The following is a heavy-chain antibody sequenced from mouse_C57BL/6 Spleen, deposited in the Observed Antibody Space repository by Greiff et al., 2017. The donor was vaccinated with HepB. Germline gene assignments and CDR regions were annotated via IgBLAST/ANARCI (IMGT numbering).Heavy chain of an antibody. CDR3: TRRGSSP. CDR2: IDPETGGT. Sequence: VQLQQSGAELVRPGASVTLSCKASGYTFTDYEMHRVKQTPVHGLEWIGAIDPETGGTAYTQKFKGKAILTADKSSSTAYMELRSLTSENSAVYYCTRRGSSPWGQGTTLTVSS. J-gene: IGHJ2*01. V-gene: IGHV1-15*01. CDR1: GYTFTDYE. D-gene: IGHD1-1*01.